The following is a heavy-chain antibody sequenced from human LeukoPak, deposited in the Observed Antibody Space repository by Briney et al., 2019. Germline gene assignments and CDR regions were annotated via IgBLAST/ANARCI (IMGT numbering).Heavy chain of an antibody. J-gene: IGHJ4*02. CDR2: ISYDGSNK. CDR1: GFTFSSYA. CDR3: AKDDSDWTAARPYYFDY. V-gene: IGHV3-30-3*01. D-gene: IGHD6-6*01. Sequence: GGSLRLSCAASGFTFSSYAMHWVRQAPGKGLEWVAVISYDGSNKYYADSVKGRFTISRDNSKNTLYLQMNSLRAEDTAVYYCAKDDSDWTAARPYYFDYWGQGTLVTVSS.